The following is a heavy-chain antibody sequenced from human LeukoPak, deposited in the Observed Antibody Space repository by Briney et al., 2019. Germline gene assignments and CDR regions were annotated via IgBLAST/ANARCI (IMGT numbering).Heavy chain of an antibody. CDR3: SKTVFIGSRFFAY. J-gene: IGHJ4*02. CDR2: ITSSASTI. D-gene: IGHD4-17*01. Sequence: GGSLRLSCAASGYTFSSYSMSGVRQAPGKGLEWVSYITSSASTIYYAESVKGRFTISRDNAKNLLFLQMNSLRAEDTAVYYCSKTVFIGSRFFAYGGQGALVTVSS. CDR1: GYTFSSYS. V-gene: IGHV3-48*04.